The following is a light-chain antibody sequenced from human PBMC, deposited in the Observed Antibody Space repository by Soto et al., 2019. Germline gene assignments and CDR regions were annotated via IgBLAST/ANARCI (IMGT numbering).Light chain of an antibody. CDR1: QSVSSNY. CDR2: GSS. J-gene: IGKJ1*01. CDR3: QQYGSSPQT. V-gene: IGKV3-20*01. Sequence: EIVLTQFPGTLSLSPGERATLSCRASQSVSSNYLAWYQQKPGQPPNLLIYGSSNRAPDIPDRFSGRGSGTDFTLTISRLEPEDLAVYYCQQYGSSPQTFGQGTKVEIK.